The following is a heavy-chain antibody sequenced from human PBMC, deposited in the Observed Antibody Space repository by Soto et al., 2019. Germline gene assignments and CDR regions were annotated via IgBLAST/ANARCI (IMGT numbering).Heavy chain of an antibody. CDR1: GFTFSTYG. CDR3: ARSPAGYSYGYGADY. CDR2: IWYDGSNK. J-gene: IGHJ4*02. D-gene: IGHD5-18*01. V-gene: IGHV3-33*01. Sequence: GGSLRLSCAASGFTFSTYGMHWVRQAPGKGLEWVAVIWYDGSNKYYADSVKGRFTISRDNSNNTLYLQMNSLRAEDTAVYYCARSPAGYSYGYGADYWGQGTLVTVSS.